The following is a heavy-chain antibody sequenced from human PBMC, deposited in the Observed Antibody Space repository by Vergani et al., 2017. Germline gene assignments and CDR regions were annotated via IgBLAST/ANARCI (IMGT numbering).Heavy chain of an antibody. CDR3: ARSGSGWYLDY. J-gene: IGHJ4*02. CDR2: INPKSGGT. CDR1: GYTFTAYY. D-gene: IGHD6-19*01. Sequence: QVQLVQSGAEVKKPGASVKVSCKTSGYTFTAYYMHWLRQAPGQGLEWMGWINPKSGGTNYAQKFQDRVTMTRDTSITTVYMELSRLISDDTAVYSCARSGSGWYLDYWGQETLVTVSS. V-gene: IGHV1-2*02.